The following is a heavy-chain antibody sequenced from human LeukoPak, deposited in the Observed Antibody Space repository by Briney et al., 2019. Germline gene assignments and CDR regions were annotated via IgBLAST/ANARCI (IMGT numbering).Heavy chain of an antibody. Sequence: GASVKVSCKASGYTFTSYDINWVRQATGQGLEWMGWMNPNSGNTGYAQKFQGRVTITRNTSISTAYMELSSLRSEDTAVYYCARLNNWGSVEYFDYWGQGTLVTVSS. CDR1: GYTFTSYD. V-gene: IGHV1-8*03. D-gene: IGHD7-27*01. CDR2: MNPNSGNT. CDR3: ARLNNWGSVEYFDY. J-gene: IGHJ4*02.